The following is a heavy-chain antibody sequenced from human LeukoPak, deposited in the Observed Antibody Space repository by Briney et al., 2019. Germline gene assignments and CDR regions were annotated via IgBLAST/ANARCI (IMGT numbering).Heavy chain of an antibody. D-gene: IGHD1-26*01. CDR3: VGPGATTRFDY. J-gene: IGHJ4*02. CDR1: GGSLTDLW. CDR2: INHSGTT. V-gene: IGHV4-34*01. Sequence: SETLPLTCVVYGGSLTDLWWSWIRQPPGKGLEWIGEINHSGTTYYNPPLKSRVTISVDTSKNQFSLKLDSVTAADTAIYYCVGPGATTRFDYWGQGSLVTVSS.